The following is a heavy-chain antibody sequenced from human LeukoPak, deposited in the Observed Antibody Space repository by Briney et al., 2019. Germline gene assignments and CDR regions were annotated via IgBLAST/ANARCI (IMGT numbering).Heavy chain of an antibody. CDR1: GYTFTDYY. D-gene: IGHD2-2*01. V-gene: IGHV1-2*02. CDR2: INPNSGTT. CDR3: TRGRPVSSSGSLEGH. Sequence: ASVKVSCKTYGYTFTDYYMHWVRQAPGQGLEWMAWINPNSGTTNYAQRFQGRVTVTRGTSISTAYMELSRLISDDTAVYYCTRGRPVSSSGSLEGHWGQGTLVTVSS. J-gene: IGHJ4*02.